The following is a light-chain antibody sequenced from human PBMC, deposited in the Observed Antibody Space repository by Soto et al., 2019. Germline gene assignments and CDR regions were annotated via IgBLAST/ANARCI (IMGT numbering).Light chain of an antibody. V-gene: IGLV2-14*02. CDR1: SSDVGAYNL. J-gene: IGLJ3*02. Sequence: QSALTQPASVSGSPGQSITISCTGTSSDVGAYNLVSWYQQHPGRAPKLFIFDVSDRPSGVSDRFSGSKSGNTASLTISGLQAEDEASYYCSSYTNTSTLVFGGGTKETVL. CDR2: DVS. CDR3: SSYTNTSTLV.